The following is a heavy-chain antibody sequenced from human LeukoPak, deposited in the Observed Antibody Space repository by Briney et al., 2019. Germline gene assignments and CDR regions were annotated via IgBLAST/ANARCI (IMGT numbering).Heavy chain of an antibody. CDR3: ARGSGIYCSGGSCYHY. Sequence: ASVKVSCKVSGYTLTELSMHWVRQAPGKGLEWMGGFDPEDGETIYAQKFQGRVTMTEDTSTDTAYMELSSLRSEDTAVYYCARGSGIYCSGGSCYHYWGQGTLVTVSS. V-gene: IGHV1-24*01. D-gene: IGHD2-15*01. CDR2: FDPEDGET. J-gene: IGHJ4*02. CDR1: GYTLTELS.